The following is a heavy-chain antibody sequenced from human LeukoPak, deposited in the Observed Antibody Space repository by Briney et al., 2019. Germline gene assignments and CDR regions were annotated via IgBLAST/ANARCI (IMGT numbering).Heavy chain of an antibody. CDR3: ARLPGFRHQFDY. CDR1: GGSISSYY. CDR2: IYYSGST. D-gene: IGHD5-12*01. V-gene: IGHV4-59*08. J-gene: IGHJ4*02. Sequence: SETLSLTCAVYGGSISSYYWSWIRQPPGKGLEWIGYIYYSGSTNYNPSLKSRVTISVDTSKNQFSLKLSSVTAADTAVYYCARLPGFRHQFDYWGQGTLVTVSS.